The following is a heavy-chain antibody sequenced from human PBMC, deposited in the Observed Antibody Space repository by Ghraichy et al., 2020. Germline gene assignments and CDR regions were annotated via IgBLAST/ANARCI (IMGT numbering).Heavy chain of an antibody. D-gene: IGHD3-10*01. CDR1: GFTFSSYW. CDR3: ARLYYYGSGSYYDYYYYYYMDV. Sequence: LSLTCAASGFTFSSYWMSWVRQAPGKGLEWVANIKQDGSEKYYVDSVKGRFTISRDNAKNSLYLQMNSLRAEDTAVYYCARLYYYGSGSYYDYYYYYYMDVWGKGTTVTVSS. V-gene: IGHV3-7*03. CDR2: IKQDGSEK. J-gene: IGHJ6*03.